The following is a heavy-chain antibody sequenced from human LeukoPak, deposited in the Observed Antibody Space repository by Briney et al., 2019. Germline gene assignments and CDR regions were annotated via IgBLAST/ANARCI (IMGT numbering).Heavy chain of an antibody. CDR2: IIPIFGTA. V-gene: IGHV1-69*05. J-gene: IGHJ3*02. Sequence: ALVKVSCKASGGTFSSYAISWVRQAPGQGLEWMGRIIPIFGTANYAQKFQGRVTITTDESTSTAYMELSSLRSEDTAVYYCARSRYDFWSGYSSGDAFDIWGQGTMVTVSS. CDR1: GGTFSSYA. D-gene: IGHD3-3*01. CDR3: ARSRYDFWSGYSSGDAFDI.